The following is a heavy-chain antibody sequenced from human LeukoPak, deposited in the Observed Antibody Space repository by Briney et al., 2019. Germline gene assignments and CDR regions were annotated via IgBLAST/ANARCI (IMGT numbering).Heavy chain of an antibody. Sequence: GGSLRLSCAASGFTFDDYAMHWVRQAPGKGLEWVSGISWNSGSIGYADSVKGRFTISRDNAKNSLYLQMNSLRAEDTALYYCAKDFAAQMVRGAIDYWGQGTLVTVSS. V-gene: IGHV3-9*01. D-gene: IGHD3-10*01. J-gene: IGHJ4*02. CDR1: GFTFDDYA. CDR3: AKDFAAQMVRGAIDY. CDR2: ISWNSGSI.